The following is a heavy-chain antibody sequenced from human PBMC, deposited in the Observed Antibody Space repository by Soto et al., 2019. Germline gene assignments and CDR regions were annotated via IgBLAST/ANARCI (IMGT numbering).Heavy chain of an antibody. V-gene: IGHV3-7*01. D-gene: IGHD6-6*01. Sequence: GGSLRLSCAASGFTFSSYWMTWIRRAPGKGLEWVASIKEDGSDKYYVDSVKGQFTISRDNAKNSLYLQMNSLSAEDTAVYYCARVSRGSSSAYWGQGTLVTVSS. CDR1: GFTFSSYW. J-gene: IGHJ4*02. CDR3: ARVSRGSSSAY. CDR2: IKEDGSDK.